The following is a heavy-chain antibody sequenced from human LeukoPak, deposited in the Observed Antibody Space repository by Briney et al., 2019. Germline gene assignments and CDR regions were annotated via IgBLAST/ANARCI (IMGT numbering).Heavy chain of an antibody. J-gene: IGHJ4*02. CDR3: ARAVGGDGSGSL. V-gene: IGHV4-59*01. D-gene: IGHD3-10*01. Sequence: PSETLSLTCNVSGGSIRGYYWSWIRQPPGKGLEWIGYIYYRVTSDYSPSLKSRVTMSVDMSTRQISLKLSSVTAADTAVYYCARAVGGDGSGSLWGPGTLVTVSS. CDR2: IYYRVTS. CDR1: GGSIRGYY.